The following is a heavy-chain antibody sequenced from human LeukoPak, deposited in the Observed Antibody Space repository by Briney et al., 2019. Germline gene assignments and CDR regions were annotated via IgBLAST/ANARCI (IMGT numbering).Heavy chain of an antibody. D-gene: IGHD3-22*01. J-gene: IGHJ3*02. V-gene: IGHV5-51*01. Sequence: GEFLKISCKASRYRFTTDYIGWVRQMPGKGLEWMGIIYPDDSETNYSPSFQGHVSMSVDKSITTAYLQWSSLKASDTAIYYCARQAYGSHFDAFDIWGQGTMVTVSS. CDR3: ARQAYGSHFDAFDI. CDR1: RYRFTTDY. CDR2: IYPDDSET.